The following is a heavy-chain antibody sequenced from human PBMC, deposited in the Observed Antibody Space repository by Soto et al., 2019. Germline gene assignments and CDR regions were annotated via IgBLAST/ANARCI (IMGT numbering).Heavy chain of an antibody. CDR2: INHSGSA. Sequence: QVQLQQSGAGLLKPSETLSLTCDVYGGSFSGYIWTWIRQTPGKGLQWIGQINHSGSANYNPSLTGCFTLSVHTATLQFARELSSVTAADTAVYYCARGLLPGSQDSGGWYYFDSWGQGTQVTVSS. CDR1: GGSFSGYI. J-gene: IGHJ4*02. V-gene: IGHV4-34*01. CDR3: ARGLLPGSQDSGGWYYFDS. D-gene: IGHD1-26*01.